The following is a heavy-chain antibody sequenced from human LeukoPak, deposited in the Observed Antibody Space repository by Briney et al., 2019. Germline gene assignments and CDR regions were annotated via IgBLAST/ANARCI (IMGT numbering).Heavy chain of an antibody. D-gene: IGHD1-7*01. J-gene: IGHJ6*03. CDR3: ARDRKLELRLFSYMDV. CDR2: ISYDGSNK. V-gene: IGHV3-30*19. CDR1: GFTFSNYG. Sequence: GGSLRLSCAASGFTFSNYGMHWVRQAPGKGLEWVAVISYDGSNKYYADSVKGRFTISRDNSKNTLYLQMNSLRAEDTAVYYCARDRKLELRLFSYMDVWGKGTTVTVSS.